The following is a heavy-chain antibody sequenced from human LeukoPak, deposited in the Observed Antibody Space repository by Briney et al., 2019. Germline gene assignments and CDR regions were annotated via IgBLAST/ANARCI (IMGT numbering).Heavy chain of an antibody. D-gene: IGHD6-19*01. J-gene: IGHJ3*02. Sequence: ASVKISCKASGYPFATNGFSWVRQAPGQGLEWMAWIIPYDGNTKYAPTLQDRVTLTTDASTSTAYMELRSLRSDDTAVYYCARLRGGIYSSRDAFDIWGQGTMVTVSS. CDR1: GYPFATNG. CDR3: ARLRGGIYSSRDAFDI. V-gene: IGHV1-18*04. CDR2: IIPYDGNT.